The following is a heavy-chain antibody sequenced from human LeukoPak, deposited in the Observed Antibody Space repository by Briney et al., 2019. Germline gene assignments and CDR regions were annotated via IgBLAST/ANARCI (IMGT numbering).Heavy chain of an antibody. D-gene: IGHD1-26*01. V-gene: IGHV4-61*02. CDR2: IYTSGST. CDR1: GGSISSGSYY. CDR3: ARDIVGVRDDVFDI. J-gene: IGHJ3*02. Sequence: PSQTLSLTCTVSGGSISSGSYYWSWIRQPAGKGLEWIGRIYTSGSTNYIPSLKSRVIISADTSKNQFSLKLSSVTAADTAVYYCARDIVGVRDDVFDIWGQGTMVTVSS.